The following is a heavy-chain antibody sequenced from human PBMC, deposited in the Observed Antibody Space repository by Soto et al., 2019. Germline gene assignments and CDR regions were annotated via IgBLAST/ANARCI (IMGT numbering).Heavy chain of an antibody. CDR2: ISSSSSYI. D-gene: IGHD3-22*01. Sequence: GGSLRLSCAASGFTFSSYSMNWVRQAPGKGLEWVSSISSSSSYIYYADSVKGRFTISRDNAKNSLYLQMNSLRAEDTAVYYCARERSSYYERRFNWFDPWGQGTLVTVSS. CDR1: GFTFSSYS. CDR3: ARERSSYYERRFNWFDP. V-gene: IGHV3-21*01. J-gene: IGHJ5*02.